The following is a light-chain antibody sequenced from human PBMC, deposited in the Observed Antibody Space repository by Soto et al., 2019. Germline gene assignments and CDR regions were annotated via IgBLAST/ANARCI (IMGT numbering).Light chain of an antibody. V-gene: IGKV3-11*01. CDR2: DAS. Sequence: EIVLTQSPATLSLSPGERATLSCRASQSITNYLAWYQQKPGQAPRLLIYDASNRATGIPARFSGSGSGTDFTLTISSLEPEDFTVYYCQRRSNWPPWTFGQGTKLEIK. CDR3: QRRSNWPPWT. J-gene: IGKJ1*01. CDR1: QSITNY.